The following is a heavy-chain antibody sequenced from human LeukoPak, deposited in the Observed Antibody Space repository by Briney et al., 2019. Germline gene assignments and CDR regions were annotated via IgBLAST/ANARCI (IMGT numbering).Heavy chain of an antibody. D-gene: IGHD4-17*01. J-gene: IGHJ4*02. Sequence: GGSLRLSCAASGFTVSSNYMSWVRQAPGKGLEWVSVIYSGGSTYYADSVKGRFTISRDNSKNTLYLQMNSLRAEDTAVYYCARDRNGDYYLDYWGQGTLVTVSS. CDR1: GFTVSSNY. V-gene: IGHV3-66*01. CDR3: ARDRNGDYYLDY. CDR2: IYSGGST.